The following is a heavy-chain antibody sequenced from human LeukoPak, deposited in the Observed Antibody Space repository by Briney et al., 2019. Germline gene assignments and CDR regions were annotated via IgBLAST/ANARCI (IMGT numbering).Heavy chain of an antibody. V-gene: IGHV3-23*01. CDR3: AKSDEEVVTASGY. Sequence: PGGSLRLSCAASGFTFSSYAMSWVRQAPGKGLEWVSAISGSCGSTYYADSVKGRFTISRDNSKNTLYLQMNSLRAEDTAVYYCAKSDEEVVTASGYWGQGTLVTVSS. D-gene: IGHD2-21*02. J-gene: IGHJ4*02. CDR1: GFTFSSYA. CDR2: ISGSCGST.